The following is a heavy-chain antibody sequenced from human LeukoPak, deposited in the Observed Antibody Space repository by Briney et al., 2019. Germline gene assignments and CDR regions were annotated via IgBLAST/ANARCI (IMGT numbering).Heavy chain of an antibody. CDR1: GFTFSSYA. Sequence: PGGPLRLSCAASGFTFSSYAMHWVRQAPGKGLEYVSAISSNGGSTYYANSVKGRFTISRDNSKNTLYLQMGSLRAEDMAVCYCARGVNYYDSSGYYLNWFDPWGQGTLVTVSS. D-gene: IGHD3-22*01. V-gene: IGHV3-64*01. CDR3: ARGVNYYDSSGYYLNWFDP. J-gene: IGHJ5*02. CDR2: ISSNGGST.